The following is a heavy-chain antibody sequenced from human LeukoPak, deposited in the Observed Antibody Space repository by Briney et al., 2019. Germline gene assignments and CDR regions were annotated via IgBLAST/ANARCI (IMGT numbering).Heavy chain of an antibody. Sequence: GGSLRLSCAASGFTFSSYEMNWVRQAPGKGLEWVSYISSSGSTIYYADSVKGRFTISRDNAKNSLYLQMNSLTADDTAVYYCARLTGPQWLLLPFWFDYWGQGTLVTVSS. V-gene: IGHV3-48*03. CDR3: ARLTGPQWLLLPFWFDY. D-gene: IGHD3-22*01. J-gene: IGHJ4*02. CDR1: GFTFSSYE. CDR2: ISSSGSTI.